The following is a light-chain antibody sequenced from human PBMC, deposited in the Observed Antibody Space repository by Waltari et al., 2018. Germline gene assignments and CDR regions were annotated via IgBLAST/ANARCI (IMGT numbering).Light chain of an antibody. CDR3: HQYCSMPYT. Sequence: DIVMTQSPDSLPVSLGERATFNCKSSQSVSYSSDNKNCLAWYQQKPGQPPKLLIYGAYTRESGVPDRFSGSGSGTDFSLTISSLQAEDVAVYYCHQYCSMPYTFGQGTKLEIK. CDR1: QSVSYSSDNKNC. CDR2: GAY. V-gene: IGKV4-1*01. J-gene: IGKJ2*01.